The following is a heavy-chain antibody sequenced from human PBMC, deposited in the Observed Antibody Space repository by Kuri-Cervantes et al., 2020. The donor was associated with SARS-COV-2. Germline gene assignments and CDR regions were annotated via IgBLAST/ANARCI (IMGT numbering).Heavy chain of an antibody. CDR2: IYHSGST. V-gene: IGHV4-38-2*02. CDR3: ARGDYGGNSSGFDP. Sequence: GSLRLSCTVSGYSISSGYYWGWIRQPPGKGLEWIGSIYHSGSTYYNPSLKSRVTISVDTSKNQFSLKLSSVTAADTAVYYCARGDYGGNSSGFDPWGQGTLVTVSS. CDR1: GYSISSGYY. D-gene: IGHD4-23*01. J-gene: IGHJ5*02.